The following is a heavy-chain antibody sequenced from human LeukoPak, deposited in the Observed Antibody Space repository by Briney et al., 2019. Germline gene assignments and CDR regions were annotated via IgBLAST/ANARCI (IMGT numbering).Heavy chain of an antibody. CDR1: GDSISSGSYF. D-gene: IGHD2-2*01. V-gene: IGHV4-31*03. CDR2: IHYSGGT. Sequence: PSETLSLTCTLSGDSISSGSYFCSWIRQHQGKCLEWIVYIHYSGGTYNNPSLKSRVTISAATSKTQLSLKLSSVAAADTAVYYCARDDCSGPSCHGNWIDPWGQGTLVTVSS. J-gene: IGHJ5*02. CDR3: ARDDCSGPSCHGNWIDP.